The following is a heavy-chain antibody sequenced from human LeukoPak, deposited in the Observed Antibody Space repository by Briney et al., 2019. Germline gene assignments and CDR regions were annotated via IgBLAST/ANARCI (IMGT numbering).Heavy chain of an antibody. CDR1: GFAFSSYG. J-gene: IGHJ6*02. D-gene: IGHD6-6*01. Sequence: PGGSLRLSCAASGFAFSSYGMHWVRQAPGKGLDWVAVISYDGSNNYYEDSVKGRFTISRDNSKNTLYLQMNSLRDEDTAVYYRAKYSSSSNYYYGMDVWGQGTTVTVSS. CDR2: ISYDGSNN. V-gene: IGHV3-30*18. CDR3: AKYSSSSNYYYGMDV.